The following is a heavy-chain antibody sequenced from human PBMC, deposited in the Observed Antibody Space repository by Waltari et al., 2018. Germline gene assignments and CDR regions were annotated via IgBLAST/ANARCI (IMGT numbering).Heavy chain of an antibody. Sequence: EVQLVESGGGLVQPGGSLKLSCAASGFTFSGSAMHWVRQASGKGLEWVGRIRSKANSYATAYAASVKGRFTISRDDSKNTAYLQMNSLKTEDTAVYYCTMPRGFDSSGYLGYLGQGTLVTVSS. CDR3: TMPRGFDSSGYLGY. J-gene: IGHJ4*02. CDR2: IRSKANSYAT. CDR1: GFTFSGSA. D-gene: IGHD3-22*01. V-gene: IGHV3-73*02.